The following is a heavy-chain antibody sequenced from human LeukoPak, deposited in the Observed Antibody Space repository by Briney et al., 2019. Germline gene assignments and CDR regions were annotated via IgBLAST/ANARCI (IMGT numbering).Heavy chain of an antibody. J-gene: IGHJ4*02. Sequence: PSESLSLTCTVSGGSISTYCWSWIRRPPGKGLEWIAYIHASGTTNYNPSLKSRITISVDTSKNQFSLKLSSVTAADTAVYYCARNDAGIAARPFDNWGQGTLVTVSS. CDR2: IHASGTT. D-gene: IGHD6-6*01. V-gene: IGHV4-4*09. CDR3: ARNDAGIAARPFDN. CDR1: GGSISTYC.